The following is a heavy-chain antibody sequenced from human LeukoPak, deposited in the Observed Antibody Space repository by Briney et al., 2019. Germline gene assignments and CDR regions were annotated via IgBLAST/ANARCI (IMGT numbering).Heavy chain of an antibody. CDR3: AANSADYNTLGSSYKV. D-gene: IGHD3-10*01. Sequence: SETLSLTCAVYGGSFSGYYWSWIRQPPGKGLEWIGEINHSGSTNYNPSLKSRVTISVDTSKNNLSLKLSSVTAADTAVYYCAANSADYNTLGSSYKVWGQGTLVTVSS. CDR1: GGSFSGYY. J-gene: IGHJ4*02. CDR2: INHSGST. V-gene: IGHV4-34*01.